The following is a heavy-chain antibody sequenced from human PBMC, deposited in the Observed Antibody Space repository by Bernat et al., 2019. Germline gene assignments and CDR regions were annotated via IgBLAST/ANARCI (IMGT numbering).Heavy chain of an antibody. D-gene: IGHD2-15*01. Sequence: EVQLLESGGGLVQPGGSLRLSCAASGFTFSTYSMTWVRQAPGKGLEWVSAISGSGDRTYYADSMKGHFTISRDNSKNTLYLQMNSLRAEDTAIYYCANEGYCSGGSCSSSFFYWGQGTLVTVSS. V-gene: IGHV3-23*01. CDR1: GFTFSTYS. J-gene: IGHJ4*02. CDR2: ISGSGDRT. CDR3: ANEGYCSGGSCSSSFFY.